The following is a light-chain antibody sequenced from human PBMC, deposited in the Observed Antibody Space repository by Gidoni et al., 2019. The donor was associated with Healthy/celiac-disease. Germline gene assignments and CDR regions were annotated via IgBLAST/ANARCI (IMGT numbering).Light chain of an antibody. Sequence: IVMTQSPDSLAVALGERATINCKSSQRVLYSSNNKNYLAWYQQKPGQPPKLLIYWASNREAGVPDRVSGSGSGTDCTLTISSLQAEDLAVYYGQQYDSTPTWTFXQGTKVEIK. CDR1: QRVLYSSNNKNY. J-gene: IGKJ1*01. V-gene: IGKV4-1*01. CDR3: QQYDSTPTWT. CDR2: WAS.